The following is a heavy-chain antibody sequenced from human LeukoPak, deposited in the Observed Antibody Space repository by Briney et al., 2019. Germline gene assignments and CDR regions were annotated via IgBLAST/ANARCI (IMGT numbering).Heavy chain of an antibody. CDR2: TNTDGSNT. Sequence: GGSLRLSCAPSGFTFSSYGMHWVRQVPGEGLEWVSRTNTDGSNTNYAGSVKGRFTVSRDNARNTLYLQMNSLRAEDTAVYYCARLLMIRGLVGDPWGQGTLVTVSS. V-gene: IGHV3-74*01. CDR3: ARLLMIRGLVGDP. D-gene: IGHD3-10*01. CDR1: GFTFSSYG. J-gene: IGHJ5*02.